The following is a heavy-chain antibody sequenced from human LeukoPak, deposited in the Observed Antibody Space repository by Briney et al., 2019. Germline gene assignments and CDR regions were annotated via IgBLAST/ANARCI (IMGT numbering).Heavy chain of an antibody. J-gene: IGHJ4*02. CDR1: GDSVSSNSAA. D-gene: IGHD1/OR15-1a*01. Sequence: SQTLSLTCAISGDSVSSNSAAWNGVWQSPSRGLEWLGRTYYRSKWYTDYALSVESRITLKPDTSKNQFSLHLNSVTPEDTAVYYCARGKEHLILWGPGILVTVSS. CDR3: ARGKEHLIL. V-gene: IGHV6-1*01. CDR2: TYYRSKWYT.